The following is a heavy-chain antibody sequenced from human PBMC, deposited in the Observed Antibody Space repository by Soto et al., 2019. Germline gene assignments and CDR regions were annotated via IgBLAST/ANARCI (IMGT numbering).Heavy chain of an antibody. J-gene: IGHJ4*02. D-gene: IGHD2-8*02. Sequence: PGGSLRLSCAASGFIFSNYGMHGVRQAPGKGLEWVAVIWNDGSKEYYVDSVKGRFTISRDNLKNTVSLQMNGLRADDTAVYYCARTSSYDKTGVFDYWGQGNLVTVSS. CDR1: GFIFSNYG. V-gene: IGHV3-33*01. CDR3: ARTSSYDKTGVFDY. CDR2: IWNDGSKE.